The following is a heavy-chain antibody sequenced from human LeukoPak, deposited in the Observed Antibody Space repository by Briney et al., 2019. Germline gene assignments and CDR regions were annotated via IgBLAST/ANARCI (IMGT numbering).Heavy chain of an antibody. Sequence: SETLSLTXAVYGGSFSGYYWSWIRQPPGKGLEWIGEINHSGSTNYNPSLKCRVTISVDTSKNQFSLKLSSVTAADTAVYYCARAIAARRQNFDYWGQGTLVTVSS. CDR1: GGSFSGYY. V-gene: IGHV4-34*01. J-gene: IGHJ4*02. CDR3: ARAIAARRQNFDY. D-gene: IGHD6-6*01. CDR2: INHSGST.